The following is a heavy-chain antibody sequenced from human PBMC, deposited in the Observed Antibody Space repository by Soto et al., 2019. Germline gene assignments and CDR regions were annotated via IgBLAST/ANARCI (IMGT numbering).Heavy chain of an antibody. Sequence: TGGSLRLSCAASGFTFSSYGMHWVRQAPGKGLEWVAVIWYDGSNKYYADSVKGRFTISRDNSKNTLYLQMNSLRAEDTAVYYCARGPSPDHSPYYYYGMDVWGQGTTVTVSS. CDR1: GFTFSSYG. CDR2: IWYDGSNK. J-gene: IGHJ6*02. V-gene: IGHV3-33*01. CDR3: ARGPSPDHSPYYYYGMDV.